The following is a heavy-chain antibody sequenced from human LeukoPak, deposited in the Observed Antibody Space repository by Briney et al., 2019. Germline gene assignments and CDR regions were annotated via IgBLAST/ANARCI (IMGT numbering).Heavy chain of an antibody. CDR3: ASSYVDIVVVPAAIVY. Sequence: SETLSLTCTVSGGSISSYYWSWIRQPPGKGLEWIGHIDYSGSTSSNPSLKSRVTISVDTSKNQFSLKLRSVTAADTAVYYCASSYVDIVVVPAAIVYWGQGTLVTVSS. J-gene: IGHJ4*02. CDR2: IDYSGST. D-gene: IGHD2-2*01. CDR1: GGSISSYY. V-gene: IGHV4-59*01.